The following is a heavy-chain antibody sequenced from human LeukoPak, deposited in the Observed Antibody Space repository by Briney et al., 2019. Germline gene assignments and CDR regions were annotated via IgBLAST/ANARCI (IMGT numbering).Heavy chain of an antibody. J-gene: IGHJ6*02. CDR1: GFTFSSYA. CDR2: ISGSGGST. Sequence: GGSLRLSCAASGFTFSSYAMSWVRQAPGKGLEWVSAISGSGGSTYYADSVKGRFTISRDNSKNTLYLQMNSLRAEDTAVYYCAKAGRDGAGYYYYGMDVWGQGTTVTVSS. V-gene: IGHV3-23*01. D-gene: IGHD3-10*01. CDR3: AKAGRDGAGYYYYGMDV.